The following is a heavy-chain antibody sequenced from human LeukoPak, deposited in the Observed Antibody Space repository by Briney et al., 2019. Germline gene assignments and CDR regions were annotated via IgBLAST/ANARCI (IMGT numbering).Heavy chain of an antibody. J-gene: IGHJ3*02. D-gene: IGHD3-9*01. CDR1: GYSISSGYY. CDR2: IYHSGST. V-gene: IGHV4-38-2*01. Sequence: PSETLSLTCAVSGYSISSGYYWGWIRQPPGKGLEWIGSIYHSGSTYYNPSLKSRVTISVDTSKNQFSLKLSSVTAADTAVYYCASLRCFDWLLYLHAFDIWGQGTMVTVSS. CDR3: ASLRCFDWLLYLHAFDI.